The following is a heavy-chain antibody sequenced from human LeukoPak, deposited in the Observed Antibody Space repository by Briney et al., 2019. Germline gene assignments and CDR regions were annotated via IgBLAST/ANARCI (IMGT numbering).Heavy chain of an antibody. V-gene: IGHV1-2*02. Sequence: GASVKVSCKASGYTFTGYYMHWARQAPGQGLEWMGWINPNSGGTNYAQKFQGRVTMTRDTSISTAYMELSRLRSDDTAVYYCVLVVITTAWFDPWGQGTLVTVSS. J-gene: IGHJ5*02. CDR3: VLVVITTAWFDP. CDR2: INPNSGGT. D-gene: IGHD3-22*01. CDR1: GYTFTGYY.